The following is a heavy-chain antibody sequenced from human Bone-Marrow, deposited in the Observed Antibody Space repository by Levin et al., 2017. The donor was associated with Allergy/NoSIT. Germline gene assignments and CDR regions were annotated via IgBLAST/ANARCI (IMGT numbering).Heavy chain of an antibody. Sequence: GESLKISCVASGFTFSSSWMHWVRQTPGKGLVWVSGTSTDATNTVYADSVKGRFSISRDNAKNTLYLQMSSLRAEDTAMYYCARDFFERGAWGQGTLVTVSS. J-gene: IGHJ5*02. CDR1: GFTFSSSW. V-gene: IGHV3-74*01. CDR3: ARDFFERGA. CDR2: TSTDATNT. D-gene: IGHD3-10*01.